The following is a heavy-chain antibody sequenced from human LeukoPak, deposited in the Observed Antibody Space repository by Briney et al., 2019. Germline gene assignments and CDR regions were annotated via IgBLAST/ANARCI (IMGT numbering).Heavy chain of an antibody. Sequence: GGSLRLSCAASGFTFSTYTMNWVRQAPGKGLDWVSSISSGSTYVYYADSVRGRFTISRDNAKNSLYLQMNSLRAEDTAVYYCAREEANYYGSGSYYNYFDYWGQGTLVTVSS. CDR3: AREEANYYGSGSYYNYFDY. CDR2: ISSGSTYV. J-gene: IGHJ4*02. V-gene: IGHV3-21*01. D-gene: IGHD3-10*01. CDR1: GFTFSTYT.